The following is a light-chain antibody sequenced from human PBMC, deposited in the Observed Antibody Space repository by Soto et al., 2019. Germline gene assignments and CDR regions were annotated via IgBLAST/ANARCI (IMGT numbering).Light chain of an antibody. Sequence: DIQMTQSTSSLSASVGDRVTITCRASQGVSNYLAWYQQKPGKVPKLLIYAASTLKSGVPSPFSGSGSGTDFTLTISSLQPEDVSTYYCQKYNSAPPLTFDGGTKVEIK. CDR2: AAS. CDR3: QKYNSAPPLT. V-gene: IGKV1-27*01. CDR1: QGVSNY. J-gene: IGKJ4*01.